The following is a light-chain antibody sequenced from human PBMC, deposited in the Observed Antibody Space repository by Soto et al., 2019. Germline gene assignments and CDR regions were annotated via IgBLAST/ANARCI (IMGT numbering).Light chain of an antibody. CDR1: QSISNN. Sequence: IQMTQSPSSLSASVGDRFTFTFLASQSISNNLNWYQQKLGKAPNLLIYAASSLQTGVPSRFSGSGSGTEFTLTISSLQPEDFASYYCQQSYSTPYTFGHGTKV. CDR3: QQSYSTPYT. V-gene: IGKV1-39*01. CDR2: AAS. J-gene: IGKJ2*01.